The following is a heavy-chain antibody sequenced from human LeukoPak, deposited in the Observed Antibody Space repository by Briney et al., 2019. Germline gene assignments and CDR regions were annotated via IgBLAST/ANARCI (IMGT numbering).Heavy chain of an antibody. CDR1: GGSIGSGGYY. CDR2: INHSGST. CDR3: ASSWQLLFDY. J-gene: IGHJ4*02. D-gene: IGHD1-26*01. Sequence: SETLSLTCTVSGGSIGSGGYYWSWIRQPPGKGLEWIGEINHSGSTNYNPSLKSRVTISVDTSKNQFSLKLSSVTAADTAVYYCASSWQLLFDYWGQGTLVTVSS. V-gene: IGHV4-39*07.